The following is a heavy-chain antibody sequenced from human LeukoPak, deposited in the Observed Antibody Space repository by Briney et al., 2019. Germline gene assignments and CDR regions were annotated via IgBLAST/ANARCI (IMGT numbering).Heavy chain of an antibody. CDR2: IYYSGST. CDR3: TRGQLGVYWYFDL. CDR1: GGSIRSFY. D-gene: IGHD7-27*01. J-gene: IGHJ2*01. V-gene: IGHV4-59*01. Sequence: KPSETLSLTCTVSGGSIRSFYWSWIRQPPGKGLEWIGHIYYSGSTNFNPSLGSRVTISVDTSKNQFSLKLNSVTAADTAVYFCTRGQLGVYWYFDLWGRGTLVTVSS.